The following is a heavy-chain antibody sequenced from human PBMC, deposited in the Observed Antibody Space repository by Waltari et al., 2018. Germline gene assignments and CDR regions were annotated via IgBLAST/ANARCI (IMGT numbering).Heavy chain of an antibody. CDR1: GDSMSSGDW. V-gene: IGHV4-4*02. CDR2: IQRSGRT. D-gene: IGHD2-15*01. J-gene: IGHJ4*02. CDR3: ARDRGRGIYLDS. Sequence: ESGPGLVKPSGTLSVTCTVSGDSMSSGDWWSWVRQSPEKGLEWIGQIQRSGRTHYNPSFESRVTISMDSSNNQFSLKVTSTTAADTAVYYCARDRGRGIYLDSWGRGTLVTVSP.